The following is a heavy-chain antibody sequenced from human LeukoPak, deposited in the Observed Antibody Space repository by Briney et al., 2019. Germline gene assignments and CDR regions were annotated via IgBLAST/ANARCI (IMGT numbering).Heavy chain of an antibody. CDR3: AKVKTNNPGGDY. D-gene: IGHD1-1*01. CDR1: GFTFSSYG. Sequence: GGPLRLSCAASGFTFSSYGMHWVRQAPGKGLEWVAVISYDGSNKYYADSVKGRFTISRDNSKNTLYLQMNSLRAEDTAVYYCAKVKTNNPGGDYWGQGTLVTVSS. J-gene: IGHJ4*02. V-gene: IGHV3-30*18. CDR2: ISYDGSNK.